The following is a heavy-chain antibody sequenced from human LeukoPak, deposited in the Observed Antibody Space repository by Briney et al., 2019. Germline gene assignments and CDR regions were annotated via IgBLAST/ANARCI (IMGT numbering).Heavy chain of an antibody. J-gene: IGHJ6*03. D-gene: IGHD3-10*01. CDR2: VYRSGTT. V-gene: IGHV4-38-2*02. CDR3: ARPYGSGGLNYYYYYMDV. Sequence: SETLSLTCTASSLTNGYHWGWIRQSPGKGLEWIGSVYRSGTTYYIPSLTTRVDISIDTYKKQFSLKLSSVPAADTAVYYCARPYGSGGLNYYYYYMDVWGKGTTVTVSS. CDR1: SLTNGYH.